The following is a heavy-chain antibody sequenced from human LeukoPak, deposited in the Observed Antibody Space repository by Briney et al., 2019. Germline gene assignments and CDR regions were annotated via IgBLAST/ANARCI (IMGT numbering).Heavy chain of an antibody. CDR2: INPNSGGS. J-gene: IGHJ4*02. CDR1: GYTFTEYY. V-gene: IGHV1-2*02. CDR3: AAWAAVGRFFDY. Sequence: ASVKVSCKASGYTFTEYYVHWVRQAPGQGLEWMGWINPNSGGSNSAQKFRGRVTMTRDTSITTAYMELSRLASDDTAVYYCAAWAAVGRFFDYWSQGTLVTVSS. D-gene: IGHD6-13*01.